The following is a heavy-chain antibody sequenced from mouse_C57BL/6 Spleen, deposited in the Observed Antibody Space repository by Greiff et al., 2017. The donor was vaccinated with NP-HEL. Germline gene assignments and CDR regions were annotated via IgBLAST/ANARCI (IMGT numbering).Heavy chain of an antibody. J-gene: IGHJ2*01. CDR3: ARSGDYFFDY. D-gene: IGHD3-1*01. CDR2: INPNNGGT. CDR1: GYTFTDYN. Sequence: VQLQQSGPELVKPGASVKMSCKASGYTFTDYNMHWVKQSHGKSLEWIGYINPNNGGTNYNQKFKGKATLTVNKSSSTAYMELRSLTSEDSAVYYCARSGDYFFDYWGQGPTLTVSS. V-gene: IGHV1-22*01.